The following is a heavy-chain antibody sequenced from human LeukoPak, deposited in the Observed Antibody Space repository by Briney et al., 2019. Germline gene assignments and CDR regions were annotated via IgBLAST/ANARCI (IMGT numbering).Heavy chain of an antibody. D-gene: IGHD6-19*01. J-gene: IGHJ4*02. CDR3: ARDRGAVAGFDY. Sequence: GGSLRLSCAASGFTFSSYSMNWVRQAPGKGLEWVSYISSSGSTIYYADSVKGRFTISRDNAKNSLYLRMNSLRDEDTAVYYCARDRGAVAGFDYWGQGTLVTVSS. CDR1: GFTFSSYS. CDR2: ISSSGSTI. V-gene: IGHV3-48*02.